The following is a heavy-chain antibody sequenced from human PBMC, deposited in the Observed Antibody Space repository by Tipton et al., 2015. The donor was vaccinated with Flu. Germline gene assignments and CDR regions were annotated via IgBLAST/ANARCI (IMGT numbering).Heavy chain of an antibody. Sequence: VQLVQSGAEVKKPVESLKISCKGSGYSFTSYWIGWVRQMPGKGLEWMGIIYPGDSDTRYSPSFQGQVTISADKSINTAYLQWSSLKASDTAMYYCVRQPYLGDYGGYFDYWGQGTLVTVSS. J-gene: IGHJ4*02. V-gene: IGHV5-51*01. D-gene: IGHD4-17*01. CDR2: IYPGDSDT. CDR1: GYSFTSYW. CDR3: VRQPYLGDYGGYFDY.